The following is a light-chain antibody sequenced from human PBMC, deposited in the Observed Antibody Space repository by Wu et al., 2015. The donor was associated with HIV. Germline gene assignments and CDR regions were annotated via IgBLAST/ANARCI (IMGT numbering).Light chain of an antibody. V-gene: IGKV1-5*03. CDR1: QSVGLW. Sequence: TQSPSTLSASVGDRVTITCRASQSVGLWLAWYQQKPGKAPRLLIYKASNLESGVPSRFSGGGSVTEFTLTINSLQSDDFATYYCQQYYTYPYTFGQGTKLQIK. CDR3: QQYYTYPYT. CDR2: KAS. J-gene: IGKJ2*01.